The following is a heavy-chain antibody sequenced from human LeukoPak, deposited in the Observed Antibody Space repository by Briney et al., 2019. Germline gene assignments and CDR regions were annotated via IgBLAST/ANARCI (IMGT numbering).Heavy chain of an antibody. V-gene: IGHV3-7*01. CDR1: GFTFISYW. D-gene: IGHD2-15*01. CDR2: TKQDGSEK. Sequence: GGSLRLSCAASGFTFISYWMSWVRQAPGKGLEWVANTKQDGSEKYYVGSVKGRFTISRDNAKNSLYLQMNSLRAEDTAVYYCARPVVAATTPDTFDIWGQGTMVTVSS. CDR3: ARPVVAATTPDTFDI. J-gene: IGHJ3*02.